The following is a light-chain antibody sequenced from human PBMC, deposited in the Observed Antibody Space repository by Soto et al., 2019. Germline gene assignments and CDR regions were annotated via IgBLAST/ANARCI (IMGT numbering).Light chain of an antibody. CDR3: QNYGNSPWT. CDR2: GAS. Sequence: DIMVTQSPATLSLSPGESATLSCRASQSIGHFLVWYQQKPGQAPRLLIYGASNRATGIPDRFSGSGSETDFTLTISGLEPEDFAVYYCQNYGNSPWTFGQGTKVDIK. V-gene: IGKV3-20*01. J-gene: IGKJ1*01. CDR1: QSIGHF.